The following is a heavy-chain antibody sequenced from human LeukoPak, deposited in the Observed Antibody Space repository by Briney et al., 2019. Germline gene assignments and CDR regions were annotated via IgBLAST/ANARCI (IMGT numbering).Heavy chain of an antibody. D-gene: IGHD3-10*01. J-gene: IGHJ5*02. CDR2: ISSSSSYI. CDR3: TKGLAEYVSGGYYKNRCLDP. Sequence: GGSLRLSCAASGFTFSSYNMNWVRQAPGKGLEWVSSISSSSSYIYYADSVKGRFTIFRDNSNNMLYLQMNSLRVEDTAIYYCTKGLAEYVSGGYYKNRCLDPWGQGTLVTVSS. V-gene: IGHV3-21*04. CDR1: GFTFSSYN.